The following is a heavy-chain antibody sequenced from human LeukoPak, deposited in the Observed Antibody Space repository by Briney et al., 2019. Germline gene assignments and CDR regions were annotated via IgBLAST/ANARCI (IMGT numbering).Heavy chain of an antibody. D-gene: IGHD3-10*01. CDR3: ARDSSTMVRGVIGGTWFDP. CDR1: GYTFTTYY. CDR2: INPSGGST. J-gene: IGHJ5*02. Sequence: ASVTVSCTASGYTFTTYYMHWVRQAPGQGLEWMGIINPSGGSTSYAQKFQGRVTMTRDTSTSTVYMELSSLRSEDTAVYYCARDSSTMVRGVIGGTWFDPWGQGTLVTVSS. V-gene: IGHV1-46*01.